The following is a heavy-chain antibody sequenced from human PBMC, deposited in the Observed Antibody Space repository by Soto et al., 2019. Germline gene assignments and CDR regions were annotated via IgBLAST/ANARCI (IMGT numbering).Heavy chain of an antibody. CDR3: AHRPLSYSSSSFYYYYGMDV. V-gene: IGHV2-5*02. CDR1: GFSLSTSGVG. D-gene: IGHD6-6*01. J-gene: IGHJ6*02. CDR2: IYWDDDK. Sequence: QITLKESGPPLVKPTQTLTLTCTFSGFSLSTSGVGVGWIRQPPGKALEWLALIYWDDDKRYSPSLKSRLTITKDTSKNQVVLTMTNMDPVDTATYYCAHRPLSYSSSSFYYYYGMDVWGQGTTVTVSS.